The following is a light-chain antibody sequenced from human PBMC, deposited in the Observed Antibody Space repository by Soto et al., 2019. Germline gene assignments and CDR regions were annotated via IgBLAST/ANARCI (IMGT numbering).Light chain of an antibody. Sequence: DFQMTQSHSTLSASVGDRVTITCRASQSISSWLAWYQQKPGKAPKLLIYKASSLESGVPSRFSGSGSETEFTLTISSLFPDDFATYYCQQYNRYWKFRQGTKVDIK. CDR3: QQYNRYWK. V-gene: IGKV1-5*03. CDR1: QSISSW. J-gene: IGKJ1*01. CDR2: KAS.